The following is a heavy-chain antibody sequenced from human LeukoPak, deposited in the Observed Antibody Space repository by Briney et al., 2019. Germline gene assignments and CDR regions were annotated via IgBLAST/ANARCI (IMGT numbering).Heavy chain of an antibody. CDR2: ISGSGGST. D-gene: IGHD1-1*01. Sequence: QAGGSPRLSCAASGFTFSSYAMSWVRQAPGKGLEWVSAISGSGGSTYYADSVKGRFTISRDNAKNSLYLQMNSLRAEDTAVYYCARAKRRGTPDYWGQGTLVTVSS. V-gene: IGHV3-23*01. CDR3: ARAKRRGTPDY. CDR1: GFTFSSYA. J-gene: IGHJ4*02.